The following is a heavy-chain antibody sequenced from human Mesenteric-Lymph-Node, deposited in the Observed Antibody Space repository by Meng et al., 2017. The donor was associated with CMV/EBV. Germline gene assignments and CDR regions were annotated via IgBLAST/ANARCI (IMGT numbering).Heavy chain of an antibody. D-gene: IGHD6-6*01. Sequence: SETLSLTCTVSGGSVSSGNYYWSWIRQPPGKGLEWIGYIYYSGSTNYNPSLKSRATISLDTSNNQFSLKLSSVTAADTAVYYCARDGVASRPYVGIDYWGQGTLVTVSS. V-gene: IGHV4-61*01. CDR3: ARDGVASRPYVGIDY. J-gene: IGHJ4*02. CDR1: GGSVSSGNYY. CDR2: IYYSGST.